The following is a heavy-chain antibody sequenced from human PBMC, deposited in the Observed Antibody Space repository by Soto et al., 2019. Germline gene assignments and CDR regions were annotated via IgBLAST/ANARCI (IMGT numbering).Heavy chain of an antibody. D-gene: IGHD1-26*01. CDR1: GGSISSYY. Sequence: QVQLQESGPGLVKPSETLSLTCAVSGGSISSYYWTLIRQPPGKGLACIGYIYYSGSTNYNPSLKSRVTMSVDSYTNQFSLRLDSVTAADTAVYYCAGCIVVATGICPPDAFDIWCQGTMFTVSS. CDR2: IYYSGST. J-gene: IGHJ3*02. V-gene: IGHV4-59*01. CDR3: AGCIVVATGICPPDAFDI.